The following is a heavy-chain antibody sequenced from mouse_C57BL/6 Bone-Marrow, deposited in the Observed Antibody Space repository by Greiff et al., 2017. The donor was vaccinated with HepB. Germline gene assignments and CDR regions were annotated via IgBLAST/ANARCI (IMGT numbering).Heavy chain of an antibody. CDR1: GFSLTSYG. V-gene: IGHV2-2*01. Sequence: QVHVKQSGPGLVQPSQSLSITCTVSGFSLTSYGVHWVRQSPGKGLEWLGVIWSGGSTDYNAAFISRLSISKDNSKSQVFFKMNSLQADDTAIYYCARGDWDRGYFDVWGTGTTVTVSS. J-gene: IGHJ1*03. CDR3: ARGDWDRGYFDV. D-gene: IGHD4-1*01. CDR2: IWSGGST.